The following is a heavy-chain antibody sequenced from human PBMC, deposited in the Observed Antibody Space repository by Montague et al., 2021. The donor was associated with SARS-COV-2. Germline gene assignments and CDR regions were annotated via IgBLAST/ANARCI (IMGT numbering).Heavy chain of an antibody. D-gene: IGHD3-22*01. CDR2: INHRGST. V-gene: IGHV4-34*01. Sequence: SETLSLTCAVYDGSFSDYSWTWIRQPPGKGLEWIGEINHRGSTNYNPSLKSRVTISVDTSKNQFSLKMTSVTAADTAVYYCAWSRQHINMVVVVVTGGKSYFDIWGQGTLVAVSS. CDR1: DGSFSDYS. J-gene: IGHJ4*02. CDR3: AWSRQHINMVVVVVTGGKSYFDI.